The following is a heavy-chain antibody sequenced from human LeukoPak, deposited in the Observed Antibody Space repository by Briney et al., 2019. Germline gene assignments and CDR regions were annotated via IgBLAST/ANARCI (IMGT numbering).Heavy chain of an antibody. Sequence: GGSLRLSCAASGFIFRTYAMSWVRQAPGKGLEWVAVIWYDGSNKYYADSVKGRFTISRDNSKNTLYLQMNSLRAEDTAVYYCARDPQVGGASSYYYGMDVWGQGTTVTVSS. CDR3: ARDPQVGGASSYYYGMDV. J-gene: IGHJ6*02. CDR2: IWYDGSNK. CDR1: GFIFRTYA. V-gene: IGHV3-33*08.